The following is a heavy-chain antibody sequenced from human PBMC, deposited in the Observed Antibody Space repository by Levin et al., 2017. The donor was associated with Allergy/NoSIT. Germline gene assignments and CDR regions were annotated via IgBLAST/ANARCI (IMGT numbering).Heavy chain of an antibody. J-gene: IGHJ3*02. V-gene: IGHV3-73*01. CDR3: TRPMAGYCSGGSCPWAFDS. Sequence: PGGSLRLSCAASGFTFSGSAMHWVRQASGKGLEWVGRIRSKANSYATAYAASVKGRFTISRDDSKNTAYLQMNSLKTEDTAVYYCTRPMAGYCSGGSCPWAFDSWGQGTMVTVSS. D-gene: IGHD2-15*01. CDR1: GFTFSGSA. CDR2: IRSKANSYAT.